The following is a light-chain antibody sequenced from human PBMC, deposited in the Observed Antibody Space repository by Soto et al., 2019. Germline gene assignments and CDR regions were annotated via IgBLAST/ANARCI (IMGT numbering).Light chain of an antibody. CDR1: QAVYNY. V-gene: IGKV1-39*01. J-gene: IGKJ2*01. CDR3: QQSYSTTYT. CDR2: DKS. Sequence: DVQMTQFPSYLSASVGDRVTINCRTSQAVYNYISWYQQKPGRVPKLLIFDKSTLESGVPSRFSGSGSGTDFTLTISSLQPEDFATYYCQQSYSTTYTFGQGTKL.